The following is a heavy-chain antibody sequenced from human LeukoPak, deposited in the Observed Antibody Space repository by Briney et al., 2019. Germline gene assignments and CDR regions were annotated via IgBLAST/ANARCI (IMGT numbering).Heavy chain of an antibody. CDR1: GYSFTNYW. CDR2: IYPGDSDT. D-gene: IGHD3-10*01. J-gene: IGHJ4*02. CDR3: ARQYGSGSYDY. Sequence: GESLKISCKGSGYSFTNYWIGWVSQMPGKGLEWMGIIYPGDSDTKYSPSFQGQVTISADKSINSAYLQWSSLKASDTAMYYCARQYGSGSYDYWGQGTLVTVSS. V-gene: IGHV5-51*01.